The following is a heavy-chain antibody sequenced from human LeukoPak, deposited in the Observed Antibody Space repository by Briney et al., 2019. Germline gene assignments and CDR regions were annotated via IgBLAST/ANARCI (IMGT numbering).Heavy chain of an antibody. V-gene: IGHV3-53*01. CDR2: IYSGGHT. J-gene: IGHJ3*02. CDR3: ARDRNYYDSSGGDGAFDI. CDR1: GFTVSRNY. Sequence: GSLRLSCAASGFTVSRNYMSWVRQAPGKGLEWVSVIYSGGHTYYADSVKGRFTISRDNSKNTLYLQMNSLRAEDTAVYYCARDRNYYDSSGGDGAFDIWGQGTMVTVSS. D-gene: IGHD3-22*01.